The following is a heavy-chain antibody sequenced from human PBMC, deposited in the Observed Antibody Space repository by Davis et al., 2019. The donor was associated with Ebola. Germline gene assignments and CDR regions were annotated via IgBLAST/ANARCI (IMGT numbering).Heavy chain of an antibody. J-gene: IGHJ4*02. Sequence: GGSLRLSCAASGFTFSSYAMHWVRQAPGKGLEWVAVISYDGSNKYYADSVKGRFTISRDNSKNTLYLQMNSLRAEDTAVYYCAKDYFDYWGQGTLVTVSS. CDR1: GFTFSSYA. CDR3: AKDYFDY. CDR2: ISYDGSNK. V-gene: IGHV3-30*04.